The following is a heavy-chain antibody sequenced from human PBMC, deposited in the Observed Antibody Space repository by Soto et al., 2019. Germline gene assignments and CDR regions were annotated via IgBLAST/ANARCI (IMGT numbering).Heavy chain of an antibody. Sequence: GGSLRLSCAASGFIFNDYYMTWIRQAPGKGLEWVSYISGSSSYTNYADSVKGRFTISRDNAKNSLYLQLNRLRAEDTAVYYCARSQPETFYGMDVWGQGTTVTVSS. J-gene: IGHJ6*02. CDR2: ISGSSSYT. V-gene: IGHV3-11*03. CDR1: GFIFNDYY. CDR3: ARSQPETFYGMDV.